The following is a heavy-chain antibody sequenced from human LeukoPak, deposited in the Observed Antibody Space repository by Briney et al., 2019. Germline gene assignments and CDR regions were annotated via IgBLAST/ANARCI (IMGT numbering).Heavy chain of an antibody. CDR1: GGSINSYY. D-gene: IGHD1-26*01. Sequence: SETLSLTCTVSGGSINSYYWSWIRQPPGKGLEWIGYIYSSGSTKYNPSLKSRVTITIDTSKNQFSLKLSSVTAADTAVYYCARGRVYYPTFDYWGQGTLVTVSS. J-gene: IGHJ4*02. CDR3: ARGRVYYPTFDY. V-gene: IGHV4-59*01. CDR2: IYSSGST.